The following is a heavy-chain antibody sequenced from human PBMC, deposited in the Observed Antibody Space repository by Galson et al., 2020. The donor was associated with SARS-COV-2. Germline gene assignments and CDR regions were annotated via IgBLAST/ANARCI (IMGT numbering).Heavy chain of an antibody. CDR3: ARVKFIRNIESRGAFDF. CDR1: GFTFSSYT. CDR2: ISSSGKYI. V-gene: IGHV3-21*01. D-gene: IGHD6-6*01. Sequence: GRSLRLSCEASGFTFSSYTMNWVRQAPGKGLEWVSSISSSGKYIYYADSVEGRFTISRDNAKNSLHLQMNGLRADDTAVYYCARVKFIRNIESRGAFDFWGQGTMVTVSS. J-gene: IGHJ3*01.